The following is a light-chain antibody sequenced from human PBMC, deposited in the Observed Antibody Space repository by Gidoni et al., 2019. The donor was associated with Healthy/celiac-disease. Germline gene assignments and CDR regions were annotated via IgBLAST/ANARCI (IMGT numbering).Light chain of an antibody. Sequence: DIQMTQSPSSVSASVADYEKHKVYACEVTHQGISSWLAWYQQKPGKAPKLLIYAASSLPSGVPSRFSGSGSGTDFTLTISSLQPEDFATYYCQQANSFPLTFXGXTKVEIK. CDR2: AAS. J-gene: IGKJ4*01. CDR3: QQANSFPLT. V-gene: IGKV1-12*01. CDR1: QGISSW.